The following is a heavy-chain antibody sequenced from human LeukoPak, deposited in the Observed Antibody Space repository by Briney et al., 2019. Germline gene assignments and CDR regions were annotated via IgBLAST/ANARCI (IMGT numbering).Heavy chain of an antibody. J-gene: IGHJ4*02. V-gene: IGHV3-7*01. Sequence: GGSLRLSCAASGFTFSSYWMSWVRQAPGKGLEWVANIKEDGSDKYYVDSVKGRFTISRDNTKNSLYLQLNSLRAEDTAVYYCARERDGSGYYGDYWGQGTLVTVSS. CDR3: ARERDGSGYYGDY. CDR1: GFTFSSYW. CDR2: IKEDGSDK. D-gene: IGHD3-22*01.